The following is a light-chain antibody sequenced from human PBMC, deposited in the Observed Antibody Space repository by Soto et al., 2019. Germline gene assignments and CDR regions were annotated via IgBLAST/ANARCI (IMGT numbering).Light chain of an antibody. CDR1: QSVGSS. Sequence: EIVMTQSPATLSVSPGERATLSCRASQSVGSSVAWYQHKPGQTPRPLMHGASTRAIAVPARFSGSGSGTEFTLTISSLQSEDFAVYYCQQDSECPWTFGQGTKVEIK. CDR3: QQDSECPWT. CDR2: GAS. V-gene: IGKV3-15*01. J-gene: IGKJ1*01.